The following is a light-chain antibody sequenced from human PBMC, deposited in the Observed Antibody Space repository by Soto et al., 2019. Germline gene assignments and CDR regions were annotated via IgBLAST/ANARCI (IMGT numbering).Light chain of an antibody. CDR2: GAS. V-gene: IGKV3-15*01. CDR1: QSVSTN. CDR3: QQYNNWPYT. Sequence: EIMMTQSPATLSVSPGERATLSCRASQSVSTNLAWYQQKPGQAPRLLIYGASTRATGIPARISGTGSGTEFTLTINTLQSEDFAVYYCQQYNNWPYTFGQGTKGDIK. J-gene: IGKJ2*01.